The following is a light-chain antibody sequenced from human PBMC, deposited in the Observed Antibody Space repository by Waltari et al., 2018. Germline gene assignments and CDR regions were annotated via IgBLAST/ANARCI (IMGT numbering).Light chain of an antibody. CDR2: EVS. J-gene: IGLJ1*01. Sequence: QSALTQPASVSGSPGQSITISCSGTDSDVGAYDFVSWYQQHPGKAPHLIIYEVSNRPSGLSNRFSASKSGNTASLTISGLQAEDEADDYCSSYTTSSAPGVFGTGTRVTVL. CDR3: SSYTTSSAPGV. CDR1: DSDVGAYDF. V-gene: IGLV2-14*01.